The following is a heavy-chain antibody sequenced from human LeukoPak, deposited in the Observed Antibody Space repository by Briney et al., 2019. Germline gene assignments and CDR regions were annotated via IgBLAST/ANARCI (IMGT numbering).Heavy chain of an antibody. CDR1: GFTFNKYW. Sequence: GGALRLSCAASGFTFNKYWMSWGRQAPGKGGEGGANINQDGSDKNHVDNVKGRFTSSRANAKNSLYLQMNSLRAEDTAVYYCAREDGVNTNDYWGQGTLVTVSS. CDR3: AREDGVNTNDY. V-gene: IGHV3-7*01. CDR2: INQDGSDK. D-gene: IGHD5-24*01. J-gene: IGHJ4*02.